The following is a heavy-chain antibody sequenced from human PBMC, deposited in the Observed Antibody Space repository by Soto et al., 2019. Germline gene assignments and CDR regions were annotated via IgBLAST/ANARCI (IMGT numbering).Heavy chain of an antibody. CDR1: GFTVSDNY. Sequence: EVQLVESGGGLVQPGGSLRLSCAASGFTVSDNYMNWVRQAPGKGLEWVAVIYRGTTYYADSVKGRFTISRDNSKNTLYLQMSSLRPEDTAVYYCARDVDRLYYDSTGYSFDYWGQGTLVAVSS. D-gene: IGHD3-22*01. J-gene: IGHJ4*02. CDR2: IYRGTT. CDR3: ARDVDRLYYDSTGYSFDY. V-gene: IGHV3-66*01.